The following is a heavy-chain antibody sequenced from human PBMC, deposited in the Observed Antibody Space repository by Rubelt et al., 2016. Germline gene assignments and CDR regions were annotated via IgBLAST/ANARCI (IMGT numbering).Heavy chain of an antibody. CDR1: GGSFRGYY. V-gene: IGHV4-34*01. J-gene: IGHJ5*02. Sequence: QVQLQQWGAGLLKPSETLSLTCAVYGGSFRGYYWSWIRQPPGKGLEWIGEINHSGSTNYNPSLKSRVTISVTTSKNQFSLKLSSVTAADTAVYYCARGGRYYGSGSYQRHNWFDPWGQGTLVTVSS. CDR2: INHSGST. D-gene: IGHD3-10*01. CDR3: ARGGRYYGSGSYQRHNWFDP.